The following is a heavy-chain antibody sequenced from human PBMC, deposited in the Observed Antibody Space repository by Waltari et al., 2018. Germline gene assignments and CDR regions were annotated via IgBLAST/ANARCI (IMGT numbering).Heavy chain of an antibody. V-gene: IGHV3-11*04. Sequence: QVQLVESGGVLVKPGGYLDLSCASSGFNFRYYYMSQISQAAGKRLEWVSYISSSGSTIYYADSVKGRFTISRDNAKNSLYLQMNSLRAEDTAVYYCASEAYCGGDCDGGGYWGQGTLVTVSS. D-gene: IGHD2-21*01. CDR2: ISSSGSTI. J-gene: IGHJ4*02. CDR3: ASEAYCGGDCDGGGY. CDR1: GFNFRYYY.